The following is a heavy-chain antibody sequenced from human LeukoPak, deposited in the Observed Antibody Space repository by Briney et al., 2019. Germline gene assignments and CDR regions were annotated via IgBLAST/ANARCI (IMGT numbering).Heavy chain of an antibody. CDR3: ARDHLRRSAAGTPSY. CDR1: GYTFTSYG. Sequence: GASVKVSCKASGYTFTSYGISWMRQAPGQGLEWMGWISAYNGNTNYAQKLQGRVTMTTDTSTSTAYMELRSLRSDDTAVYYCARDHLRRSAAGTPSYWGQGTLVTVSS. V-gene: IGHV1-18*01. D-gene: IGHD6-13*01. CDR2: ISAYNGNT. J-gene: IGHJ4*02.